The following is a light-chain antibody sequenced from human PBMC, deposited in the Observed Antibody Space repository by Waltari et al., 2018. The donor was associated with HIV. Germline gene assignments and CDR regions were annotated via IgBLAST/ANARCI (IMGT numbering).Light chain of an antibody. CDR1: SSDVGNYNL. CDR2: EAI. V-gene: IGLV2-23*01. J-gene: IGLJ3*02. Sequence: QSALTQPASVSGSPGQSITISCTGTSSDVGNYNLVSWYQQHPGKAPKPIIYEAIKRPSGVSNRISASKAGNTASLTISGLQAEDEADYYCCSYGGSSTWVFGGGTKVTVL. CDR3: CSYGGSSTWV.